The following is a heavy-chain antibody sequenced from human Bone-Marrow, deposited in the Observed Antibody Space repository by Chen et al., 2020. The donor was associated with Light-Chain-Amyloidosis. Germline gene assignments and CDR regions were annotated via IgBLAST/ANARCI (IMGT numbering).Heavy chain of an antibody. V-gene: IGHV5-51*01. CDR2: IYPDDSDA. CDR1: GYTFPNYW. CDR3: ARWRDGYNFDY. J-gene: IGHJ4*02. D-gene: IGHD5-12*01. Sequence: EVQLEQSGPEVIKPGESLKISCKGSGYTFPNYWIGWVRQMPGKGLEWMGVIYPDDSDARYSPSFEGQVTISADKSITTAYLQWRSLKASDTAMYYCARWRDGYNFDYWGQGTLVTVSS.